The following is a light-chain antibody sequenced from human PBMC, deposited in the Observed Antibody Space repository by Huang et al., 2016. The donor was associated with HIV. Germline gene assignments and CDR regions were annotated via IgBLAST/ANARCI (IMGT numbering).Light chain of an antibody. CDR2: GAS. CDR3: QQYNNWPRT. Sequence: EIVMTQSPATLSGSPGESAALSCRASQPVDSDLAWYQQKPGQAPRLLVYGASTRATGIPARFSGSGSGTEFTLTISSLQSEDFAVYYCQQYNNWPRTFGPGTKVDIK. V-gene: IGKV3-15*01. CDR1: QPVDSD. J-gene: IGKJ3*01.